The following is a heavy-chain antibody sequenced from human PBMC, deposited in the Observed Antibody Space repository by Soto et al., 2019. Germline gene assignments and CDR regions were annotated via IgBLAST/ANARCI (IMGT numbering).Heavy chain of an antibody. CDR1: GGTFSSYA. Sequence: QVQLVQSGAEVKTPGSSVKVACKASGGTFSSYAISWVRQAPGQGLEWMGGIIPIFGTANYAQKFQGRVTITADESTSTAYVELSSLRSEDTAVYYCARADIAVAVYYYYYGMDVWGRGTTVTVSS. V-gene: IGHV1-69*01. J-gene: IGHJ6*02. CDR3: ARADIAVAVYYYYYGMDV. D-gene: IGHD6-19*01. CDR2: IIPIFGTA.